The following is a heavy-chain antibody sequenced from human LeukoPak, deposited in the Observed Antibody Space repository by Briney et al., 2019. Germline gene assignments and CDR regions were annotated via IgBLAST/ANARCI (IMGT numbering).Heavy chain of an antibody. CDR2: ISYDGSNK. CDR1: GFTFSSYS. J-gene: IGHJ3*02. CDR3: ARANHKDSFDI. D-gene: IGHD1-14*01. Sequence: GSLRLSCSASGFTFSSYSMHLVRPAPRKGLEWVAVISYDGSNKYYADSVKGRFTISRDNSKNTLYLQMNSLRTEDTAVYYCARANHKDSFDIWGQGTMVTVSS. V-gene: IGHV3-30-3*01.